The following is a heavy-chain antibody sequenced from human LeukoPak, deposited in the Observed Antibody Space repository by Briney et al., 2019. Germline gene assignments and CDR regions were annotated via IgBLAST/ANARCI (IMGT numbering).Heavy chain of an antibody. J-gene: IGHJ6*04. CDR1: GFTFSSYA. V-gene: IGHV3-23*01. CDR3: AKALLLYYYYYGMDV. D-gene: IGHD2-15*01. Sequence: GGSLRLSCAASGFTFSSYAMSWVRQAPGKGLEWVSAISGSGGSTYYADSVKGRFTISRDNSKNTLYLQMNSLRAEDTAVYCCAKALLLYYYYYGMDVWGKGTTVTVSS. CDR2: ISGSGGST.